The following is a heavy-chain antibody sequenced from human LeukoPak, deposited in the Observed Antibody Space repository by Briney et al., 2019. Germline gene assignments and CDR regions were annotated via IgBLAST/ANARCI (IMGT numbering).Heavy chain of an antibody. CDR2: INHSGST. V-gene: IGHV4-34*01. D-gene: IGHD3-10*01. Sequence: SETLSLTCAVYGGSFSGYYWSWIRQPPGKGLEWIGEINHSGSTNYNPSLKSRVTISVDTSKNQFSLKLSSVTAADTAVYYCARGPRLWFGEFYYYYGMDVWGQGTTVTVSS. CDR1: GGSFSGYY. J-gene: IGHJ6*02. CDR3: ARGPRLWFGEFYYYYGMDV.